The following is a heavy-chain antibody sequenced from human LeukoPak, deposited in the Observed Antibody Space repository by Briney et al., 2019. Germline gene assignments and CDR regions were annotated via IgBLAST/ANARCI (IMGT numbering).Heavy chain of an antibody. CDR1: GFTFSSYS. CDR2: ISSSSSNI. D-gene: IGHD3-10*01. V-gene: IGHV3-48*04. CDR3: ARAGSGAHYYYYGMDV. J-gene: IGHJ6*02. Sequence: GGSLRLSCAASGFTFSSYSMNWVRQAPGKGLEGVSYISSSSSNIYYADSVKGRFTISRDNAKNALYLQVNNLRAEDTAVYYCARAGSGAHYYYYGMDVWGQGTTVTVSS.